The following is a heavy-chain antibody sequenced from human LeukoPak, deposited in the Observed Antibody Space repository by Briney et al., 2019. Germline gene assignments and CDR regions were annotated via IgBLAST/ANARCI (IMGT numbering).Heavy chain of an antibody. V-gene: IGHV5-51*01. CDR1: GYKFTNYW. CDR3: ARGRQYDFWAARGLDY. CDR2: IHPQESDT. J-gene: IGHJ4*02. Sequence: ESLKISCKTSGYKFTNYWIGWVRQMPGKGLEWVGIIHPQESDTKYGPSFQGQVTISVDKSIFTAYLQWSSLKESDTAMYYYARGRQYDFWAARGLDYWGQGTLVTVSS. D-gene: IGHD3-3*01.